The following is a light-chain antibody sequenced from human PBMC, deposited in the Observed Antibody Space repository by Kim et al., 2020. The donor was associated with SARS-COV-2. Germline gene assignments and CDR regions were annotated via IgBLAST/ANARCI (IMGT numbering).Light chain of an antibody. CDR2: EVT. J-gene: IGLJ2*01. CDR1: SSDVGGYNY. CDR3: SSYAGSNNVV. V-gene: IGLV2-8*01. Sequence: GQSVTISCTGTSSDVGGYNYVSWYQQHPGKVPKLMIYEVTKRPSGVPDRFSGSKSGNTASLTVSGLQAEDEADYYCSSYAGSNNVVFGGGTQLTVL.